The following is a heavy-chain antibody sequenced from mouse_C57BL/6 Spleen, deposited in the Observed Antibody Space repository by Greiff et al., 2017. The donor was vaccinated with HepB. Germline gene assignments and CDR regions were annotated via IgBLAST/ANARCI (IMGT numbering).Heavy chain of an antibody. D-gene: IGHD1-1*01. CDR3: ARIYEEGAMDY. CDR2: IYPRSGNT. Sequence: VQVVESGAELARPGASVKLSCKASGYTFTSYGISWVKQRTGQGLEWIGEIYPRSGNTYYNEKFKGKATLTADKSSSTAYMELRSLTSEDSAVYFCARIYEEGAMDYWGQGTSVTVSS. J-gene: IGHJ4*01. V-gene: IGHV1-81*01. CDR1: GYTFTSYG.